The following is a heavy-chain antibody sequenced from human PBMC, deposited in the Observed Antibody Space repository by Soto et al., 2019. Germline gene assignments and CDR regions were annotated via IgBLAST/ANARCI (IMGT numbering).Heavy chain of an antibody. D-gene: IGHD3-10*01. CDR3: ARWSYLDD. CDR1: GFSFGSYA. J-gene: IGHJ1*01. CDR2: ISGSDGKT. Sequence: DVQLWESGGGLVQPGGSLRLSCAASGFSFGSYALSWVRQAPGKGLEWVSTISGSDGKTFYADSVKGRFSISRDTSQSTLYLQMNSLRADDTAMYYCARWSYLDDWGQGTRVTVSS. V-gene: IGHV3-23*01.